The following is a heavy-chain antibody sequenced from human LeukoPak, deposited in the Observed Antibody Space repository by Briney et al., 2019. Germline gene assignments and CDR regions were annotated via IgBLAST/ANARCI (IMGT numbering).Heavy chain of an antibody. V-gene: IGHV4-39*07. CDR1: GGSISSSSYY. CDR2: IYHSGSG. D-gene: IGHD4-17*01. J-gene: IGHJ5*02. CDR3: AALGDFVRGNWFDP. Sequence: PSETLSLTCTVSGGSISSSSYYWGWIRQSPGKGLEWIGEIYHSGSGNYNPSLKSRATMSVDKSKNQFSLKLSSVTAADTAVYYCAALGDFVRGNWFDPWGQGTLVTVSS.